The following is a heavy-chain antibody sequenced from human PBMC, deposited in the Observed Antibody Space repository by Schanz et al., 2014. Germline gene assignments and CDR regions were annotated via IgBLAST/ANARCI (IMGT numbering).Heavy chain of an antibody. J-gene: IGHJ4*02. Sequence: QVQLVQSGAEVKKPGASVRVSCKASDYTFTTYAMSWVRQAPGQGLEWVGWISVYTGNTKYGQKVQGRVTMTADTSTNTAYMELRSLRSDDTAVYYCARGIGGYGANNYFDYWGQGTLGTVSS. V-gene: IGHV1-18*01. CDR3: ARGIGGYGANNYFDY. CDR2: ISVYTGNT. D-gene: IGHD5-12*01. CDR1: DYTFTTYA.